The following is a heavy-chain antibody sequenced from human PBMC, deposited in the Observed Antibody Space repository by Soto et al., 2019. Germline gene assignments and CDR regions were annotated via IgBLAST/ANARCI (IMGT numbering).Heavy chain of an antibody. Sequence: QVQLVQSGAEVKKPGSSVKVSCKASGGTFSSYAISWVRQAPGQGLEWMGGIIPIFGTANYAQKFQGRVTITADKSTSTAYMELSSLRSEDTAVYYCARSEKVTGTPFPYYYHGMDVWGQGTTVTVSS. CDR3: ARSEKVTGTPFPYYYHGMDV. CDR1: GGTFSSYA. CDR2: IIPIFGTA. V-gene: IGHV1-69*06. D-gene: IGHD1-7*01. J-gene: IGHJ6*02.